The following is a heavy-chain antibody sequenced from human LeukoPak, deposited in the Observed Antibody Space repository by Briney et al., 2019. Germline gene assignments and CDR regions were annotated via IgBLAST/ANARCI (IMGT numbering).Heavy chain of an antibody. V-gene: IGHV1-18*01. CDR3: AREYYGSGSYLDY. J-gene: IGHJ4*02. D-gene: IGHD3-10*01. CDR1: GYTFTSYA. CDR2: ISAYNGNT. Sequence: VASVKVSCKASGYTFTSYAMNWVRQAPGQGLEWMGWISAYNGNTNYAQKLQGRVTMTTDTSTSTAYMELRSLRSDDTAVYYCAREYYGSGSYLDYWGQGTLVTVSS.